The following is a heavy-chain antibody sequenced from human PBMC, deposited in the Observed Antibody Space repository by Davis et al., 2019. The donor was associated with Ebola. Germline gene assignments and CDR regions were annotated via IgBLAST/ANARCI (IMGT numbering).Heavy chain of an antibody. CDR1: GFTFSSKW. CDR3: AIPDCSGANCYSVYIKN. CDR2: INSDGSVT. V-gene: IGHV3-74*01. Sequence: HTGGSLRLSCIVTGFTFSSKWMHWVRQAPGKGLVWVARINSDGSVTSYEDSVKGRFTISRDNAKNTLYLQMNSLRAEDTAVYYCAIPDCSGANCYSVYIKNWGQGTLVTVSS. J-gene: IGHJ4*02. D-gene: IGHD2-15*01.